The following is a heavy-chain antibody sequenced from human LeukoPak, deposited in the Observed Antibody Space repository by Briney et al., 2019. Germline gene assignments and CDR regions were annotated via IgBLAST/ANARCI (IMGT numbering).Heavy chain of an antibody. V-gene: IGHV3-74*03. CDR1: GFPFSSYW. CDR3: SRSQFDY. Sequence: GGSLRLSCEPSGFPFSSYWMLWVRQAPGKGLVWVSRIRGDGTIKTYADFVRGRCTISRDNTKNILYLQMNSLKVEDTAIYFCSRSQFDYWGQGVLVTVSS. CDR2: IRGDGTIK. J-gene: IGHJ4*02.